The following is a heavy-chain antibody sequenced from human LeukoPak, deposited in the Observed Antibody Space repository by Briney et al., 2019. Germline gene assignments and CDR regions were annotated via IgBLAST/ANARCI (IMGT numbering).Heavy chain of an antibody. D-gene: IGHD2-2*01. Sequence: GGSLRLSCVASGFTFSSYAMHWVRQAPGKGLEWVAVISYDGSNKYYADSVKGRFTISRDNSKNTLYLQMNSLRAEDTAVYYCAKAPAARVSQAYYFDYWGQGTLVTVSS. CDR2: ISYDGSNK. V-gene: IGHV3-30-3*01. J-gene: IGHJ4*02. CDR3: AKAPAARVSQAYYFDY. CDR1: GFTFSSYA.